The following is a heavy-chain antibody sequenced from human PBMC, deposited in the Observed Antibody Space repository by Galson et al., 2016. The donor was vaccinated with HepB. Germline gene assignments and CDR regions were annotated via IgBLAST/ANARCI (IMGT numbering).Heavy chain of an antibody. V-gene: IGHV1-18*01. CDR3: AREERFCSGGDCQPAYDGMDV. Sequence: SVKVSCKASGYTFTNYGFSWVRHAPGQGLEWIGYISTYNGTINFAHKFEGRITMATDKSRGTGSLELRSLGPDDTAVYYCAREERFCSGGDCQPAYDGMDVWGQGTAVTVSS. CDR1: GYTFTNYG. CDR2: ISTYNGTI. D-gene: IGHD2-15*01. J-gene: IGHJ6*02.